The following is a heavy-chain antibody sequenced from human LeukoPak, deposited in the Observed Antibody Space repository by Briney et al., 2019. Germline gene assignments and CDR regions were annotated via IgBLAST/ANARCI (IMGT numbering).Heavy chain of an antibody. CDR3: ARVNRSPLLQYILTGYYNGYYYYYMDV. Sequence: SETLSLTCAVYGGSFSGYYWSWIRQPPGRGLEWIGEINHSGSTNYNPSLKSRVTISVDTSKNQFSLKLSSVTAADTAVYYCARVNRSPLLQYILTGYYNGYYYYYMDVWGKGTTVTVSS. J-gene: IGHJ6*03. CDR2: INHSGST. CDR1: GGSFSGYY. D-gene: IGHD3-9*01. V-gene: IGHV4-34*01.